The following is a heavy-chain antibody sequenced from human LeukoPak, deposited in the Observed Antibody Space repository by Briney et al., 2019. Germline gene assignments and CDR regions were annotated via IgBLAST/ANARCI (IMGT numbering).Heavy chain of an antibody. V-gene: IGHV1-2*02. D-gene: IGHD1-1*01. Sequence: GASVKVSCKASGYTFTDYYMHWVRQAPGQGLEWMGWINPNSGGTKYAQKFQGRVTMTRDTSINTAYMELSRLTSDDTAVYYCARDHTRGLALLPHYWGQGALVTVSS. CDR1: GYTFTDYY. CDR2: INPNSGGT. J-gene: IGHJ4*02. CDR3: ARDHTRGLALLPHY.